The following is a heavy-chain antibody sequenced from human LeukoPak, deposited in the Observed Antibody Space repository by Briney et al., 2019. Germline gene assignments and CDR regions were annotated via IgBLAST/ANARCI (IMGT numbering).Heavy chain of an antibody. CDR3: ASLWRGYFDY. CDR2: IYYSGST. Sequence: SETLSLTCTVSGGSISSYYWSWIRQPPGKGLEWIGYIYYSGSTNYNPSLKSRVTISVDTSKNQFSLKLSSVTAADTAVYYCASLWRGYFDYWGQGTLVTVSS. V-gene: IGHV4-59*01. CDR1: GGSISSYY. J-gene: IGHJ4*02. D-gene: IGHD2/OR15-2a*01.